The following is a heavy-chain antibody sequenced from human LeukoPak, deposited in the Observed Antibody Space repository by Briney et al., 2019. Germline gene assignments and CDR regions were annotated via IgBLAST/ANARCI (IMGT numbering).Heavy chain of an antibody. D-gene: IGHD3-16*01. Sequence: PGGSLRLSCATSGFTFSSYGCHWVRQAPGKGLEWVAVISNNGGYKHYTDSVKGRFTISRDDSKSTVYLQMNSLRAEDTAVYFCARGGGLDVWGQGATVTVSS. J-gene: IGHJ6*02. CDR2: ISNNGGYK. V-gene: IGHV3-33*01. CDR1: GFTFSSYG. CDR3: ARGGGLDV.